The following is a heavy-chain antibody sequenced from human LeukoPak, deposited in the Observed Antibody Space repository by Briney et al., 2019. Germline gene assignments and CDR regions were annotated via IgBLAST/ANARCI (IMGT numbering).Heavy chain of an antibody. D-gene: IGHD3-22*01. Sequence: ASVKVSCKASGYTFTSYDINWVRQATGQGLEWMGWMNPNSGNTGYAQKFQGRVTMTRDMSTSTVYMELSSLRSEDTAVYYCARVSGDSSGYAFDIWGQGTMVTVSS. V-gene: IGHV1-8*01. CDR2: MNPNSGNT. CDR1: GYTFTSYD. J-gene: IGHJ3*02. CDR3: ARVSGDSSGYAFDI.